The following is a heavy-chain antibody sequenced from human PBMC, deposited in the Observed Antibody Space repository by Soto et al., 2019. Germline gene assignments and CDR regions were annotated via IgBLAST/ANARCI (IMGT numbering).Heavy chain of an antibody. Sequence: QLQLQESGPGLVKPSETLSLTCIVSGGSISSSGYYWGWIRQPPGKGLEWIVSLYYGGSTYFNPSLGSRVTISVDTCKSQFSLKLTPMTAADTAVYYCARLSVGDLDVWGKGTTVTVSS. J-gene: IGHJ6*04. CDR3: ARLSVGDLDV. CDR2: LYYGGST. CDR1: GGSISSSGYY. D-gene: IGHD2-15*01. V-gene: IGHV4-39*01.